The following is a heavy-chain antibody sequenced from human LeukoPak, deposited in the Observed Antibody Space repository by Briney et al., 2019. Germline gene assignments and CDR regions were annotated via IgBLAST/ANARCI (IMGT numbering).Heavy chain of an antibody. CDR1: GFTFSSYS. D-gene: IGHD3-10*01. CDR2: ISSSSSYI. J-gene: IGHJ4*02. V-gene: IGHV3-21*01. CDR3: ATGTRMVRGVVFDN. Sequence: GGSLRLSCAASGFTFSSYSMNWVRQAPGKGLEWVSSISSSSSYIYYADSVKGRFTTSRDNAKNSLYLQMNSLTEDDTATYYCATGTRMVRGVVFDNWGQGTLVTVS.